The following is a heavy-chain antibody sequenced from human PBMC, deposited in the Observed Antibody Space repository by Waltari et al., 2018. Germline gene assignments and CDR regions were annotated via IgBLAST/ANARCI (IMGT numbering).Heavy chain of an antibody. CDR2: ITVGDDT. Sequence: EVQLLESGGDLVQPGGSLRLSCAASGITFSNYAINWVRLAPVTGLEWVTAITVGDDTCYADSVKGRFSISRDTSKDTVHLQMNGLRAEDTAVYYCATPFYNWDDPLHSWGQGTLVTVSS. CDR1: GITFSNYA. J-gene: IGHJ4*02. D-gene: IGHD1-20*01. V-gene: IGHV3-23*01. CDR3: ATPFYNWDDPLHS.